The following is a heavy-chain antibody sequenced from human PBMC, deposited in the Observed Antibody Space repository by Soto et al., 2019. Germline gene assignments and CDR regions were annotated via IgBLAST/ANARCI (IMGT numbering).Heavy chain of an antibody. Sequence: QVQLVQSGAEVKKPGASVKVSCKASGYTFTGYYMHWVRQAPGQGLEWMGWINPNSGGTNYAQKFQGWVTITRHTSISTAYMELSRLRSDDTAVYYCARSGAAGGTGYYFQYYGMGVWGQGTTVTVSS. V-gene: IGHV1-2*04. CDR1: GYTFTGYY. CDR2: INPNSGGT. J-gene: IGHJ6*02. CDR3: ARSGAAGGTGYYFQYYGMGV. D-gene: IGHD6-13*01.